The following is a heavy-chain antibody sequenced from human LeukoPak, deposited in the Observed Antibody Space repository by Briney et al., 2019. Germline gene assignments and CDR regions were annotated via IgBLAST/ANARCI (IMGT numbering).Heavy chain of an antibody. CDR1: GGSISSYY. V-gene: IGHV4-59*08. CDR3: ARHHSSSWYFDY. J-gene: IGHJ4*02. D-gene: IGHD6-13*01. CDR2: IYYSGST. Sequence: SETLSLTCTVSGGSISSYYWSWIRQPPGKGLEWIGYIYYSGSTNYNPSLKSRVTISVDTSKNQFSLKLSSVTAADTAVYYRARHHSSSWYFDYWGQGTLVTVSS.